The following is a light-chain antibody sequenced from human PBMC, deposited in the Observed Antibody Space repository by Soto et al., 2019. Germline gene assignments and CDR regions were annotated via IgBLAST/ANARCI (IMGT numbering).Light chain of an antibody. V-gene: IGKV3D-20*02. CDR2: GAS. J-gene: IGKJ4*01. Sequence: EIVLTQSPGTLSLSPGERATLSCRASQSVSSSYLAWYQQKPGQAPRLLIYGASSRATGIPARFSGSGSGTDFTLTISSLEPEDFAVYYCQQRSNWPPKLTFGGGTKV. CDR1: QSVSSSY. CDR3: QQRSNWPPKLT.